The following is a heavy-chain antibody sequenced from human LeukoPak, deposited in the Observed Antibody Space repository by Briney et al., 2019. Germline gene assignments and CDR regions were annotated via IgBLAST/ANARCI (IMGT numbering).Heavy chain of an antibody. CDR2: INHSGST. CDR1: GGSFSAYY. D-gene: IGHD2-15*01. CDR3: ARGSCSGGSCYLYNYYHYMDV. V-gene: IGHV4-34*01. Sequence: PSETLSLTCAVYGGSFSAYYWSWIRQPPGKGLEWMGEINHSGSTSYNPSLKSRATISVDTSKKQFSLKLSSLTAADTAVYYCARGSCSGGSCYLYNYYHYMDVWGKGTTVTVSS. J-gene: IGHJ6*03.